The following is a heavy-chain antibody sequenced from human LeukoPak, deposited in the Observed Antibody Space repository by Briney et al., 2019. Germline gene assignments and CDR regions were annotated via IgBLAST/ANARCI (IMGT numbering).Heavy chain of an antibody. D-gene: IGHD3-16*02. V-gene: IGHV3-48*03. CDR3: ARDLGVIVHPSDY. Sequence: GGSLRLSCAASGFTFSSYEMNWVRQAPGKGLEWVSYISSSGSTIYYADSVKGRFTISRDNAKNSLYLQMNRLRAEDTAVYYCARDLGVIVHPSDYWGQGTLVTVSS. CDR1: GFTFSSYE. J-gene: IGHJ4*02. CDR2: ISSSGSTI.